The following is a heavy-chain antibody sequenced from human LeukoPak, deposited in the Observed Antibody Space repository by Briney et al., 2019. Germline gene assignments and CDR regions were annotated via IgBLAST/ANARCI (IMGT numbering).Heavy chain of an antibody. D-gene: IGHD3-3*01. CDR3: AKGAHYDFWKFDP. V-gene: IGHV3-23*01. CDR2: ISGSGGST. J-gene: IGHJ5*02. CDR1: GFSVSTNY. Sequence: GGSLRLSCAASGFSVSTNYISWVRQAPGKGLEWVSAISGSGGSTYYADSVKGRFTISRDNSKNTLYLQMSSLRAEDTAVYYCAKGAHYDFWKFDPWGQGTLVTVSS.